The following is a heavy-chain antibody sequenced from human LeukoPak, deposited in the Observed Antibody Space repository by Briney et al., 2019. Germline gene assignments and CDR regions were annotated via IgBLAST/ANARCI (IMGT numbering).Heavy chain of an antibody. CDR2: ISYDGSNK. J-gene: IGHJ4*02. CDR3: ARVDLDGSNDY. D-gene: IGHD1-1*01. CDR1: GFTFSSYA. Sequence: HPGGSLRLSCAASGFTFSSYAMHWVRQAPGKGLEWVAVISYDGSNKYYADSVKGRFTISRDNSKNTLYLQMNSLRAEDTAVYYCARVDLDGSNDYWGQGTLVTVSS. V-gene: IGHV3-30*04.